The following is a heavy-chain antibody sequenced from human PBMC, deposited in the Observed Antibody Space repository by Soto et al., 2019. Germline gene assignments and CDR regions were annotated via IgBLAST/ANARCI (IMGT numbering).Heavy chain of an antibody. J-gene: IGHJ5*02. CDR2: INHSGST. Sequence: SETLSLTCAVYGGSFSGYYWSWIRQPPGKGLEWIGEINHSGSTNYNPSLKSRVTISVDTSKNQFSLKLSSVTAADTAVYYCARGRNLYNWFDPWGQGTLVTVSS. CDR3: ARGRNLYNWFDP. V-gene: IGHV4-34*01. CDR1: GGSFSGYY.